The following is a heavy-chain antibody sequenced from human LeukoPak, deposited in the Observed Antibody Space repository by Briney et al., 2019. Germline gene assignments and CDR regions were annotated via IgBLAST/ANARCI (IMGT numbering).Heavy chain of an antibody. CDR2: THTSGSP. CDR3: ARATQRYCSGTTCFPYWFDT. CDR1: GGSMTHYF. D-gene: IGHD2-2*01. V-gene: IGHV4-4*09. Sequence: SGTLSLTCTVSGGSMTHYFWNWIRQAPGKGLAWIGYTHTSGSPDYSRSLKSRVTISLDTSKNHFSLMLSSVTAADTAVYFCARATQRYCSGTTCFPYWFDTWGQGTLATVSS. J-gene: IGHJ5*02.